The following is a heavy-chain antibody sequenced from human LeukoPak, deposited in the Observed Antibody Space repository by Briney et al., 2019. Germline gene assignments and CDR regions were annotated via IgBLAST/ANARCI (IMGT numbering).Heavy chain of an antibody. Sequence: PSETLSLTCAVSGYSISSGYYWGWIRQPPGKGLEWIGSIYHSGSTYYNPSLKSRVTISVDTSKNQFSLKLSSVTAADTAVYYRARGGAYYYDSSGYQGAFDIWGQGTMVTVSS. D-gene: IGHD3-22*01. CDR2: IYHSGST. J-gene: IGHJ3*02. CDR3: ARGGAYYYDSSGYQGAFDI. CDR1: GYSISSGYY. V-gene: IGHV4-38-2*01.